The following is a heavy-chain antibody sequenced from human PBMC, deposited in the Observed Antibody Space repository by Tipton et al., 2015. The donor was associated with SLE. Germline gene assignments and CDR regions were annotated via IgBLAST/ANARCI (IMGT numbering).Heavy chain of an antibody. D-gene: IGHD3-10*01. V-gene: IGHV3-74*01. CDR2: INSNGRKT. Sequence: SLRLSCAASGFTFGNYWMHWVRQAPGKGLVWVAYINSNGRKTSYSDSVKGRFTISRDNARDTLILQMNSLRADDTAVYYCARDPRGISNTWGQGTLVTVSS. J-gene: IGHJ4*02. CDR1: GFTFGNYW. CDR3: ARDPRGISNT.